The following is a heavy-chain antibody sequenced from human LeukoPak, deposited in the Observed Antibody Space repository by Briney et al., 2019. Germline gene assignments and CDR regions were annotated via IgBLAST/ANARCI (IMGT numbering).Heavy chain of an antibody. CDR3: ARELATVTTLVFDY. CDR1: GYTFTGYY. Sequence: ASVKVSCKASGYTFTGYYMHWVRHAPGQGLELMGWINPNSGGTNYAQKFQGRVTMTRDTSISTAYMELSRLRSDDTAVYYCARELATVTTLVFDYWGQGTLVTVSS. V-gene: IGHV1-2*02. J-gene: IGHJ4*02. CDR2: INPNSGGT. D-gene: IGHD4-17*01.